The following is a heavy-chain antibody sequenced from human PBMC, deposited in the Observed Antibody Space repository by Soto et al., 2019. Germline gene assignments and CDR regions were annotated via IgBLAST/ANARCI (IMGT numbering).Heavy chain of an antibody. D-gene: IGHD5-18*01. V-gene: IGHV1-69*13. CDR1: GGTFSSYA. Sequence: SVKVSCKASGGTFSSYAISWVRQAPGQGLEWMGGIIPIFGTANYAQKFQGRVTITADESTSTAYMELSSLRSEDTAVYYCARGGSDGSFCFDYWGQGTPVTVSS. CDR3: ARGGSDGSFCFDY. CDR2: IIPIFGTA. J-gene: IGHJ4*02.